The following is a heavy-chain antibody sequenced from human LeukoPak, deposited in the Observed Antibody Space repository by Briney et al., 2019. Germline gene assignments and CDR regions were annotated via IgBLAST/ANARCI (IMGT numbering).Heavy chain of an antibody. CDR3: ARDREVGATGYYFDY. CDR2: IYTSGST. Sequence: SETLSLTCTVPGGSISSGSYYWSWIRQPAGKGLEWIVRIYTSGSTTYNSSLKSRVTISLDTSKNHFSLRLSSVTAADTAVYYCARDREVGATGYYFDYWGQGTLVTVSS. V-gene: IGHV4-61*02. CDR1: GGSISSGSYY. J-gene: IGHJ4*02. D-gene: IGHD1-26*01.